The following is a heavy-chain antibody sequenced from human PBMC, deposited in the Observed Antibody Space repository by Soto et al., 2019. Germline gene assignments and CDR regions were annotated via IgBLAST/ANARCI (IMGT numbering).Heavy chain of an antibody. V-gene: IGHV3-43D*04. CDR2: ITWDGGST. CDR3: AKDIASSPDDDFWSGSDNFYGMDV. Sequence: GSLRLSCAASGFPFDNYAMHWVRQAPGKGLEWVSLITWDGGSTYYADSVKGRFTISRDNSKNSLYLQMNSLRAEDAALYYCAKDIASSPDDDFWSGSDNFYGMDVWGQGSTVTVSS. CDR1: GFPFDNYA. J-gene: IGHJ6*02. D-gene: IGHD3-3*01.